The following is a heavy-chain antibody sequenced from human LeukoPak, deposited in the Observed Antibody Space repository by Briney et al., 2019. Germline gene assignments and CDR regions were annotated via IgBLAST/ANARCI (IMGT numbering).Heavy chain of an antibody. CDR2: INHSGST. V-gene: IGHV4-34*01. CDR3: ASDEYGEDY. D-gene: IGHD3-10*01. J-gene: IGHJ4*02. CDR1: GGSFSGYY. Sequence: SETLSLTCAVHGGSFSGYYWSWIRQPPGKGLEWIGEINHSGSTNYNPSLKSRVTISVDTSKNQFSLKLSSVTAADTAVYYCASDEYGEDYWGQGTLVTVSS.